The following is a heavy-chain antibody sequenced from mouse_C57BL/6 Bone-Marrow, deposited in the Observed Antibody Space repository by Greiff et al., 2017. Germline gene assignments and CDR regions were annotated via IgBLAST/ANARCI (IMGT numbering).Heavy chain of an antibody. CDR3: ARHRDYGSSTYAMDY. Sequence: EVQGVESGGDLVKPGGSLKLSCAASGFTFSSYGMSWVRQTPDKRLEWVATISSGGSYTYYPDSVKGRFTISRDNAKNTLYLQMSSLKSEDTAMYYCARHRDYGSSTYAMDYWGQGTSVTVSS. D-gene: IGHD1-1*01. CDR2: ISSGGSYT. V-gene: IGHV5-6*01. CDR1: GFTFSSYG. J-gene: IGHJ4*01.